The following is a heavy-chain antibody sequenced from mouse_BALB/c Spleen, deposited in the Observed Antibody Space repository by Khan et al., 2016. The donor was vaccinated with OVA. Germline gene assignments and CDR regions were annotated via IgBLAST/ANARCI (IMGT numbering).Heavy chain of an antibody. V-gene: IGHV8-12*01. CDR3: ARTLYACDPWVAY. CDR2: IYWDDEK. D-gene: IGHD2-2*01. J-gene: IGHJ3*01. CDR1: GFSLNISGMG. Sequence: QVQLKQSGPGILQSSQTLSLTCSFSGFSLNISGMGVSWIRQPSGKGLEWLAHIYWDDEKRYNPSLKSRLTISKATFREKEFIRNSSVDATDTATYYCARTLYACDPWVAYWGQGTLVTVSS.